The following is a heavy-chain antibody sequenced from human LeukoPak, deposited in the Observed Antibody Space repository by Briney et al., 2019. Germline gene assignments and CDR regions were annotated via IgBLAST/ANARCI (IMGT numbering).Heavy chain of an antibody. V-gene: IGHV3-7*01. D-gene: IGHD4-11*01. Sequence: GGSLRLSCAASGFTFSGTWMHWVRQPPGKGLEWVANIKQDGSEKYYVDSVKGRFTISRDNAKNSLYLQMNSLRAEDTAVYYCARDLQGLDYWGQGTLVTVSS. J-gene: IGHJ4*02. CDR1: GFTFSGTW. CDR3: ARDLQGLDY. CDR2: IKQDGSEK.